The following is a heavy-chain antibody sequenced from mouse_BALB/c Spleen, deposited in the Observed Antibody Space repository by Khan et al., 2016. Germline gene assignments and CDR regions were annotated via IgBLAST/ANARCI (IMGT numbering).Heavy chain of an antibody. Sequence: QVQLQQSGAELVRPGTSVKISCKASGYAFTNYWLGWVKQRPGHGLEWIGDIYPGSGNTYYNEKFKGKATLTADKSSSTAYMQLSSLTSEDSAVYFWARRGITTARFAYWGQGTLVTVSA. D-gene: IGHD1-2*01. V-gene: IGHV1-63*01. CDR1: GYAFTNYW. CDR2: IYPGSGNT. CDR3: ARRGITTARFAY. J-gene: IGHJ3*01.